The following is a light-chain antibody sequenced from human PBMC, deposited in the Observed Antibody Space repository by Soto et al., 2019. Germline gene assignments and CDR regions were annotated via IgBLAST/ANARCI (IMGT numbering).Light chain of an antibody. V-gene: IGLV2-23*02. Sequence: QTALTQPASVSGYPGQSITISCTGTSSDVGSYNLVSWYQQHPGKAPKLMIYEVSKRPSGVSNRFSGSKSGNTASLTISGLQAEDEADYYCCSYAGSSTSYVFGTGTKVTVL. CDR1: SSDVGSYNL. J-gene: IGLJ1*01. CDR3: CSYAGSSTSYV. CDR2: EVS.